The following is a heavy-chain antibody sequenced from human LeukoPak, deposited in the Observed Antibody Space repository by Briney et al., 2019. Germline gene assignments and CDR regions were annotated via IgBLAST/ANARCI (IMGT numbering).Heavy chain of an antibody. Sequence: GASVKVSCKASGYTFTGYYMHWVRQAPGQGLEWMGWINPNSGGTNYAQKFQGWVTMTRDTSISTAYMELSRLRSDDTAVYYCARELRAAVAGIDYWGQGTLVTVSS. J-gene: IGHJ4*02. CDR1: GYTFTGYY. D-gene: IGHD6-19*01. CDR2: INPNSGGT. CDR3: ARELRAAVAGIDY. V-gene: IGHV1-2*04.